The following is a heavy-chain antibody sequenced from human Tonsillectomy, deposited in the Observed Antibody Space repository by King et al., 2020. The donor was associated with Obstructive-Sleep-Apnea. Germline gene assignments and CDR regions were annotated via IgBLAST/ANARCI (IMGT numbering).Heavy chain of an antibody. CDR2: ISSNGGST. Sequence: VQLVESGGGLVQPGGSLRLSCSASGFTFSSYAMHWVRQAPGKGLEYVSAISSNGGSTYYADSVKGRFTISRDNSKNTLFLQMSSLRAEETAVYYCVKDSECSGGTCYSAFDYWGQGTLVTVSS. CDR3: VKDSECSGGTCYSAFDY. V-gene: IGHV3-64D*09. CDR1: GFTFSSYA. D-gene: IGHD2-15*01. J-gene: IGHJ4*02.